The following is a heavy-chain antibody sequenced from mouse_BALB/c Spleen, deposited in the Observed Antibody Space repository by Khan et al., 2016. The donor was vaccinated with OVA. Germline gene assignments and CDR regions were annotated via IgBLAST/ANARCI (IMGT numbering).Heavy chain of an antibody. Sequence: QVQLQQPGTELVRPGASVKLSCKASGYTFTNYWINWVRQRPGQGLEWIGNIYPSDSYTNYNQKFKDKATLTVDKSSSTAYMQLSSPTSEDSAVYYLTREGVSGAWFAYWGQGTLVTVSA. V-gene: IGHV1-69*02. CDR3: TREGVSGAWFAY. CDR1: GYTFTNYW. J-gene: IGHJ3*01. CDR2: IYPSDSYT. D-gene: IGHD1-3*01.